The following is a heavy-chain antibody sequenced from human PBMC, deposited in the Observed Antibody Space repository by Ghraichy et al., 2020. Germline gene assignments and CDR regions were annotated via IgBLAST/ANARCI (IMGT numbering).Heavy chain of an antibody. CDR3: AKAWGYCSGGACPSYNWFDP. J-gene: IGHJ5*02. Sequence: GGSLRLSCAGSGFTFSNYAMSWVRQAPGKGLEWVSTIGGKGGPTYYADSVKGRFTISRDNSKKTLYLQMNSLRVEDTAVYYCAKAWGYCSGGACPSYNWFDPWGQGTLVTVSS. CDR1: GFTFSNYA. V-gene: IGHV3-23*01. CDR2: IGGKGGPT. D-gene: IGHD2-15*01.